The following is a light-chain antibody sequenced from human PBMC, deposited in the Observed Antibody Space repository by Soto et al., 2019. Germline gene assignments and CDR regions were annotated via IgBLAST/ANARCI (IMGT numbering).Light chain of an antibody. CDR3: ETWDSNTWV. V-gene: IGLV4-60*02. Sequence: QPVLTQSSSASASQGSSVKLTCTLSSGHSSYIIAWHQQQPGKAPRYLMKLEGSGSYNKGSGVPDRFSGSSSGADRYLTISNLQFEDEADYYCETWDSNTWVFGGGTKLTVL. CDR2: LEGSGSY. CDR1: SGHSSYI. J-gene: IGLJ3*02.